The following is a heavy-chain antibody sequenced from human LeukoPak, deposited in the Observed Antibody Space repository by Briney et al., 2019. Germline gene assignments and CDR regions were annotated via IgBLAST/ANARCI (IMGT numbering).Heavy chain of an antibody. CDR3: ARSPDYGSGSYYTDH. V-gene: IGHV3-30*03. D-gene: IGHD3-10*01. Sequence: GRSLRLSCAASGFTFSSYGMHWVRQAPGKGLEWVAVISYDGSNKYYADSAKGRFTISRDNSKNTLYLQMNSLRAEDTAVYYCARSPDYGSGSYYTDHWGQGTLVTVSS. CDR2: ISYDGSNK. CDR1: GFTFSSYG. J-gene: IGHJ5*02.